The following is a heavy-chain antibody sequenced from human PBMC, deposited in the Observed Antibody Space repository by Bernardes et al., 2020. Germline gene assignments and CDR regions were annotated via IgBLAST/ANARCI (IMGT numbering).Heavy chain of an antibody. CDR1: GYTFTSYE. V-gene: IGHV1-8*01. CDR2: MNPNSGNT. CDR3: ARGPSTGLRFLEWSNYYYYYGMDV. Sequence: SVKVSCKASGYTFTSYEINWVRQATGQGLEWMGWMNPNSGNTVYAQKFQGRVTMTRNTSISTAYMELSSLRSEDTAVYYCARGPSTGLRFLEWSNYYYYYGMDVWGKGTTVTVSS. J-gene: IGHJ6*04. D-gene: IGHD3-3*01.